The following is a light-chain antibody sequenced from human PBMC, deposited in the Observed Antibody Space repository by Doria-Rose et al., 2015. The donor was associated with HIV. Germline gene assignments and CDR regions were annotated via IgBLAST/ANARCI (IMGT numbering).Light chain of an antibody. CDR2: DGS. J-gene: IGKJ1*01. CDR3: HQYGTSWT. Sequence: EIVLTQSPGTLSLSPGERATLSCRASQSFSSTYLAWYQQKPGQAPSLLIYDGSTRATGITDRFSASGSRTDFTLTINRLEPEDFALYYCHQYGTSWTFGQGTKVEI. CDR1: QSFSSTY. V-gene: IGKV3-20*01.